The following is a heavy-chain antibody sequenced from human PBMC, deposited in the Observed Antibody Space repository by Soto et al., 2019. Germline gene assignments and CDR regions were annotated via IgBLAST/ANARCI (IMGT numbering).Heavy chain of an antibody. CDR3: ARVGEDIVVVPAAMFGWFDP. CDR1: GYTFTSYY. J-gene: IGHJ5*02. CDR2: INPSGGST. D-gene: IGHD2-2*01. V-gene: IGHV1-46*03. Sequence: ASVKVSCKASGYTFTSYYMHWVRQAPGRGLEWMGIINPSGGSTSYAQKFQGRVTMTRDTSTSTVYMELSSLRSEDTAVYYCARVGEDIVVVPAAMFGWFDPWGQGTLVTVSS.